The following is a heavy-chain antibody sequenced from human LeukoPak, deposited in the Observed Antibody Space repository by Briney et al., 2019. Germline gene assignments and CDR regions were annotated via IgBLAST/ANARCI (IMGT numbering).Heavy chain of an antibody. Sequence: PGGSLRLSCAASGFTSSSYSMNWVRQAPRKRLEWVSSITSSSSSIYYADSVKGRFTISRDNAKNSLYLQMNSLRAEDTAVYYCARANPPGISFFDYWGQGTLVTVSS. D-gene: IGHD2-15*01. J-gene: IGHJ4*02. CDR1: GFTSSSYS. V-gene: IGHV3-21*01. CDR2: ITSSSSSI. CDR3: ARANPPGISFFDY.